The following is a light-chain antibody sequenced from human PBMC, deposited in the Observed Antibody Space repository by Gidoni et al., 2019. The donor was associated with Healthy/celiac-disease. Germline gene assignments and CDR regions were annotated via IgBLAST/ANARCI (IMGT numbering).Light chain of an antibody. CDR1: QSVSSSY. CDR2: GAS. CDR3: QQYGSSPPWT. V-gene: IGKV3-20*01. Sequence: DIVLTQSPATLSLSPGERATLSCRASQSVSSSYLAWYQQKPGEAPRLLIYGASSRATGLPDRFSGSGSATDFTLTISRLEPEDVAVYYCQQYGSSPPWTFGQGTKVEIK. J-gene: IGKJ1*01.